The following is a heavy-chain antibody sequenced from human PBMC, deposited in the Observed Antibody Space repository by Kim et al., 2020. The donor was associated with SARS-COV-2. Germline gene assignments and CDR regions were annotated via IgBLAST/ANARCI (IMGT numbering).Heavy chain of an antibody. CDR1: GYSFTSYW. Sequence: GESLKISCKGSGYSFTSYWIGWVRQMPGKGLEWMGIIYPGDSDTRYSPSFQGQVTISADKSISTAYLQWSSLKASDTAMYYCARQGIGSGGIFGVVTSYYYYYYMDVWGKGTTVTVSS. CDR2: IYPGDSDT. J-gene: IGHJ6*03. D-gene: IGHD3-3*01. CDR3: ARQGIGSGGIFGVVTSYYYYYYMDV. V-gene: IGHV5-51*01.